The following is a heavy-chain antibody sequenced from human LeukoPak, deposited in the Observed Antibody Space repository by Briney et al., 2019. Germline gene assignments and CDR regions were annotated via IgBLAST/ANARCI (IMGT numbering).Heavy chain of an antibody. Sequence: SETLSLTCTVSGGSISSGDYYWSWIRQPPGKGLEWIGYIYYSGSTYYNPSLKSRVTISVDTSKNQFSLKLSSVTAADTAVYFCAGSGWSFDAFDFWGQGTMVTVSS. CDR3: AGSGWSFDAFDF. CDR1: GGSISSGDYY. D-gene: IGHD6-19*01. J-gene: IGHJ3*01. CDR2: IYYSGST. V-gene: IGHV4-30-4*08.